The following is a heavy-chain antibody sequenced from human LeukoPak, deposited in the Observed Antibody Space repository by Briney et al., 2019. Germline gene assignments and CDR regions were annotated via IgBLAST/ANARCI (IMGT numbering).Heavy chain of an antibody. Sequence: SETLSLTCAVSGDSISSGGFSWSWIRRPPGKGLEWIGYIYHSGTAYYNPSLKSRVTMSVDRSKNQFSLKLTSVTAADTAVYYCARGGNGGGFHYWGQGTLVTVSS. CDR2: IYHSGTA. D-gene: IGHD3-16*01. CDR3: ARGGNGGGFHY. V-gene: IGHV4-30-2*01. CDR1: GDSISSGGFS. J-gene: IGHJ4*02.